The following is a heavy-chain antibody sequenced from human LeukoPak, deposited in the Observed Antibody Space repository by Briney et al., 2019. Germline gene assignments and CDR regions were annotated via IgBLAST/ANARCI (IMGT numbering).Heavy chain of an antibody. CDR3: ARTNRELAGMDV. CDR1: GFTFSSYS. CDR2: ISSSSSYI. V-gene: IGHV3-21*01. D-gene: IGHD1-26*01. J-gene: IGHJ6*02. Sequence: TGGSLRLSCAASGFTFSSYSMNWVRQAPGKGLEWVSSISSSSSYIYYADSVKGRFTISRDNAKNSLYLQMNSLRAEDTAVYYCARTNRELAGMDVWGQGTTVTVSS.